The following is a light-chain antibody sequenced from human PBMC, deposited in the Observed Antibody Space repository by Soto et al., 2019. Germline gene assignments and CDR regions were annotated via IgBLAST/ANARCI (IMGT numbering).Light chain of an antibody. Sequence: DVQMTQSPSTLSISVVDRVTITCRASQNINSWLAWYQQKPGKAPNLLIYEASTLESGVPSRFSGSGSGTEFTLTISSLQPDDFATYYCQRYKQYPYTFGQGTKLEIK. CDR1: QNINSW. CDR3: QRYKQYPYT. CDR2: EAS. V-gene: IGKV1-5*03. J-gene: IGKJ2*01.